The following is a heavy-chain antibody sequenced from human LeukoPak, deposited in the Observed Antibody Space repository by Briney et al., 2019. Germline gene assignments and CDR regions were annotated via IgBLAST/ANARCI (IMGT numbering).Heavy chain of an antibody. Sequence: ASVKVSCKASGYTFTNYLIHWVRQAPGQGLEWVATINPRDDSTNYAQRFQGRVTLTEDTSTSTVYMELSSLTSEDTAVYYCARPLFCAVKNCGYWLDPWGPGTLVTVSS. CDR1: GYTFTNYL. CDR3: ARPLFCAVKNCGYWLDP. D-gene: IGHD3-9*01. CDR2: INPRDDST. J-gene: IGHJ5*02. V-gene: IGHV1-46*01.